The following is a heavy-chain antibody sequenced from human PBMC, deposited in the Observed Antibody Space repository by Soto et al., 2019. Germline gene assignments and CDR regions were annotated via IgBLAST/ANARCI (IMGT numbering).Heavy chain of an antibody. Sequence: SQTLSLTCAISGDSVSSNSAAWNWIRQSPSRGLEWLGRTYYRSKWYNDYAVSVKSRITINPDTSKNQFSLQLNSVTPEDTAVYYCARGRKIGIAAAGQGSYYYGMDVWGQGTTVTVSS. CDR2: TYYRSKWYN. D-gene: IGHD6-13*01. V-gene: IGHV6-1*01. CDR3: ARGRKIGIAAAGQGSYYYGMDV. CDR1: GDSVSSNSAA. J-gene: IGHJ6*02.